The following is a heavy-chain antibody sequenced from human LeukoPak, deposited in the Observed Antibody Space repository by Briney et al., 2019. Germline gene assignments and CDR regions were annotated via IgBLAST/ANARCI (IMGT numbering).Heavy chain of an antibody. V-gene: IGHV3-48*01. Sequence: GGSLRLSCAASGFTFSSYSMNWVRLAPGKGLEWVSYISSRSSTIYYADSVKGRFTISRDNAKNSLYLQMNSLRAEDTAVYYCASGFPPPGDYYYGMDVWGQGTTVTVSS. CDR3: ASGFPPPGDYYYGMDV. CDR1: GFTFSSYS. CDR2: ISSRSSTI. J-gene: IGHJ6*02. D-gene: IGHD5-12*01.